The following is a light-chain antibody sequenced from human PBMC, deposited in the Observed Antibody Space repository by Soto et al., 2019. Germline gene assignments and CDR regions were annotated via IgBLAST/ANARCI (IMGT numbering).Light chain of an antibody. V-gene: IGKV1-5*03. CDR1: HSISSY. CDR3: QQYNSFPWT. CDR2: KAS. Sequence: DIQMTQSPSTLSASVGDRVTITCRASHSISSYLTWYQQKSGKAPKLLIYKASNLESGVPSRFSGSGSGTEFTLTISSLQPDDFAAYYCQQYNSFPWTFGQGTKVDIK. J-gene: IGKJ1*01.